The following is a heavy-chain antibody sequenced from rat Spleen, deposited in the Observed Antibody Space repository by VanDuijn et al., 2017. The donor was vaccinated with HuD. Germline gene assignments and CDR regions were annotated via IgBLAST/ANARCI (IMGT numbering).Heavy chain of an antibody. CDR3: TRGNDYALDY. V-gene: IGHV5-29*01. D-gene: IGHD1-10*01. Sequence: EVQLVESDGGLVQPGRSQKLSCQAPGFTFSAYYLAWFPRPQTKGLEWVATISYDGSSIYYRDSVKGRSTLSRDNAKSTLYLQMDSLRSGDTATYYCTRGNDYALDYWGQGIMVTVSS. CDR2: ISYDGSSI. J-gene: IGHJ2*01. CDR1: GFTFSAYY.